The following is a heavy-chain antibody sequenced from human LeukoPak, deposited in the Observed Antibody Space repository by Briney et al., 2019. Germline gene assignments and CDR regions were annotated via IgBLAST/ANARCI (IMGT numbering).Heavy chain of an antibody. CDR2: INTNTGNP. J-gene: IGHJ5*02. D-gene: IGHD6-6*01. CDR1: GYTFTSYA. CDR3: ARDRPGLAARQYNWFDP. Sequence: ASVKVSCKASGYTFTSYAMNWVRQAPGQGLEWMGWINTNTGNPTYAQGFTGRFVFSLDTSVSTAYLQISSLKAEDTAVYYCARDRPGLAARQYNWFDPWGQGTLVTVFS. V-gene: IGHV7-4-1*02.